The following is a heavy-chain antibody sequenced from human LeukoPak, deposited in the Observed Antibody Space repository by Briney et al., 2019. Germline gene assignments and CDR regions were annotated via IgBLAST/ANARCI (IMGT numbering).Heavy chain of an antibody. V-gene: IGHV3-33*01. CDR1: GFTFSSYG. D-gene: IGHD3-22*01. CDR2: IWYDGSNK. J-gene: IGHJ3*02. Sequence: GGSLRLSCAASGFTFSSYGMHWVRQAPGKGLEWVAVIWYDGSNKYYADSVKGRFTISRDNSKNTLYLQMNSLRAEDTAVYYCARLVVVTENDAFDIWGQGTMVTVSS. CDR3: ARLVVVTENDAFDI.